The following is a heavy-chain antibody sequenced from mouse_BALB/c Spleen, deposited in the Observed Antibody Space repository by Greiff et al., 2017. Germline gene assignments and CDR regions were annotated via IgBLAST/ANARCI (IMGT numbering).Heavy chain of an antibody. CDR2: INPSNGRT. Sequence: VQLQQPGAELVKPGASVKLSCKASGYTFTSYWMHWVKQRPGQGLEWIGEINPSNGRTNYNEKFKSKATLTVDKSSSTAYMQLSSLTSEDSAVYYCARVWLLLFDYWGQGTTLTVSS. CDR3: ARVWLLLFDY. V-gene: IGHV1S81*02. J-gene: IGHJ2*01. D-gene: IGHD2-3*01. CDR1: GYTFTSYW.